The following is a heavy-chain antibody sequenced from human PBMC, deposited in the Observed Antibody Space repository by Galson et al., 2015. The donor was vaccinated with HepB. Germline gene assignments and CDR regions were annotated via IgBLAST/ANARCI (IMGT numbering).Heavy chain of an antibody. Sequence: SVKVSCKASGYTFTGYYMHWVRQAPGQGLEWVGWINPNSGGTNYAQKFQGRVTMTRDTSTSTAYMELRSLRSDDTAVYYCARVPCTNGVCYYYFDYWGQGTLVTVSS. V-gene: IGHV1-2*02. CDR3: ARVPCTNGVCYYYFDY. D-gene: IGHD2-8*01. CDR1: GYTFTGYY. CDR2: INPNSGGT. J-gene: IGHJ4*02.